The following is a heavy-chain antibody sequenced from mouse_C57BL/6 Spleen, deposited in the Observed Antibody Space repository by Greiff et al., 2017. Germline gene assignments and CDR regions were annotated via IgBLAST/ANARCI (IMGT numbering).Heavy chain of an antibody. CDR2: IWWDDDT. Sequence: QVTLKVSGPGILQPSQTLSLTCSFSGFSLSTFGMGVGWIRQPSGKGLEWLAHIWWDDDTYYNPALKSRLTSAKDTSKNQVLLKIANVDTADTATYYCARIGDLLFYYCAMDDWGQGTSVTGSS. J-gene: IGHJ4*01. V-gene: IGHV8-8*01. CDR1: GFSLSTFGMG. CDR3: ARIGDLLFYYCAMDD. D-gene: IGHD2-1*01.